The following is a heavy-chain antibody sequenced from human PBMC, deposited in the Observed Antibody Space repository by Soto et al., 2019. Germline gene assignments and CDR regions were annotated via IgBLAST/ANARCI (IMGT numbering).Heavy chain of an antibody. CDR3: ARGITMVRGTLFGY. J-gene: IGHJ4*02. CDR2: MNPNSGNT. V-gene: IGHV1-8*01. Sequence: QVQLVQSGAEVKKPGASVKVSCKASGYTFTSYDINWVRQATGQGLEWMGWMNPNSGNTGYAQKFYSRLTMTRNTSISTAYMELSSLRSEDTAVYYCARGITMVRGTLFGYWCQGPLVTVSS. CDR1: GYTFTSYD. D-gene: IGHD3-10*01.